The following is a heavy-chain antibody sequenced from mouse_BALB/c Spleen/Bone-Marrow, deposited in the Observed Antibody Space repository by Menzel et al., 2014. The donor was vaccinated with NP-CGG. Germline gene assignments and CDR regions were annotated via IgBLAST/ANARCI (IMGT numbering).Heavy chain of an antibody. CDR2: IDPANGNT. CDR3: ARLDLFAY. Sequence: QQPGGGVLKPGGPVKMSCPASGLHNKKNHMHRGEQRPEQGLEWIGRIDPANGNTKYDPKFQGKATITADTSSNTAYLQLSSLTSEDTAVYYCARLDLFAYWGQGTLVTVSA. J-gene: IGHJ3*01. CDR1: GLHNKKNH. V-gene: IGHV14-3*02.